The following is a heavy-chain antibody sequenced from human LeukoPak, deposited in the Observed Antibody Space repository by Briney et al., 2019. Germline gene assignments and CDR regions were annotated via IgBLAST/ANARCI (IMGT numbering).Heavy chain of an antibody. D-gene: IGHD6-13*01. Sequence: AGGSLRLSCAASGFTFSSYWMSWVRQAPGKGLEWVANIKQDGSEKYYVDSVKGRFTISRDNAKNSLYLQMNSLRAEDTAVYYCARGTIAAAGYYYFDCWGQGTQVTVSS. CDR2: IKQDGSEK. J-gene: IGHJ4*02. V-gene: IGHV3-7*04. CDR3: ARGTIAAAGYYYFDC. CDR1: GFTFSSYW.